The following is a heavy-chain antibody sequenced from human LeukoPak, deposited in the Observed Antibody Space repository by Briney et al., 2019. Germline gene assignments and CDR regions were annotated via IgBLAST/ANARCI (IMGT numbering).Heavy chain of an antibody. V-gene: IGHV3-23*01. Sequence: GGSLRLSCAASGFIFSNYAMSWVRQAPGKGLEWVSAIDSTGAYTWYADSVKGRFTISKDSSKTILYLQMNSLRVEDAAVYFCAKGSAAGRPYYFDYWGQGTLVTVSS. CDR3: AKGSAAGRPYYFDY. CDR2: IDSTGAYT. CDR1: GFIFSNYA. D-gene: IGHD6-25*01. J-gene: IGHJ4*02.